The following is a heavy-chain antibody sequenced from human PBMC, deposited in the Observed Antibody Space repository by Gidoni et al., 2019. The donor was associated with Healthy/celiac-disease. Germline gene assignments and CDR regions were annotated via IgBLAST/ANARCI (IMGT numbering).Heavy chain of an antibody. Sequence: EVQLVESGGGMVKHGGSLRLSGAAAGCTFSSYSMNWVRQAPGKGLEGVSSISSRSSYIYYADSVKGRFTLSRDNAKNSLSLQMHRLRAEDTAVYYCARDIEDLYSSSSLSDYWGQGTLVTVSS. J-gene: IGHJ4*02. D-gene: IGHD6-6*01. V-gene: IGHV3-21*01. CDR2: ISSRSSYI. CDR1: GCTFSSYS. CDR3: ARDIEDLYSSSSLSDY.